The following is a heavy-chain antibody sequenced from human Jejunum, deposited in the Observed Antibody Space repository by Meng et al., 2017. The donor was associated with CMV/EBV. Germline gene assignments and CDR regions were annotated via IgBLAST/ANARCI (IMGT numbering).Heavy chain of an antibody. CDR3: ARDGRFLEGHWVY. CDR1: GFPFSDYY. V-gene: IGHV3-11*01. CDR2: ISSSGSTI. Sequence: ASGFPFSDYYLSWIRQAPGKGLEWVSYISSSGSTIYYADSVKGRFTISRDNAKNSLYLQMNSLRAEDTAVYYCARDGRFLEGHWVYWGQGTLVTVSS. J-gene: IGHJ4*02. D-gene: IGHD3-3*01.